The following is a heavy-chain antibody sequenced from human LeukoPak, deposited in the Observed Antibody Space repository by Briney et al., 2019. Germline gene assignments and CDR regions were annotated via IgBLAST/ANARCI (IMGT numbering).Heavy chain of an antibody. CDR2: IYYSGST. CDR3: ARDEYGRLDP. V-gene: IGHV4-31*03. D-gene: IGHD3-10*01. CDR1: GVSISSGGYY. J-gene: IGHJ5*02. Sequence: SQTLSLTCTVSGVSISSGGYYWSWIRQHPGKGLEWIGYIYYSGSTYYNPSLKSRVTISVDTSKNQFSLKLSSGTAADTAVYYWARDEYGRLDPWGQGTLVTVSS.